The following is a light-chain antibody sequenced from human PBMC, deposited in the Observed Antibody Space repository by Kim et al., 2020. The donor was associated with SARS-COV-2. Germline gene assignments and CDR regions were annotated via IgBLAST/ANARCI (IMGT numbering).Light chain of an antibody. CDR3: QSWDSSTAWT. V-gene: IGLV3-1*01. J-gene: IGLJ2*01. CDR1: NLGDVY. CDR2: QDS. Sequence: VSPGQTASITCSGDNLGDVYTCWYQQNPGQSPVLVIYQDSKRPSGIPERFSGSNSGNTATLTISGTQAMDEAEYYCQSWDSSTAWTFGGGTKVTVL.